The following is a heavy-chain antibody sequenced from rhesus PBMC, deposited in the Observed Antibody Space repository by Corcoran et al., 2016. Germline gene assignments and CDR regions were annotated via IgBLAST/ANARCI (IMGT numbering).Heavy chain of an antibody. D-gene: IGHD5-12*01. V-gene: IGHV4-76*01. CDR2: IYGSSGST. J-gene: IGHJ4*01. CDR3: ARGDTATAHFDY. CDR1: GGSISRGYD. Sequence: QVQLQESGPGVVKPSETLTLTCAVSGGSISRGYDWSWIRQPPGKGLEWIGYIYGSSGSTNYNPSLKNRVTISKDASKNQFSLKLSSVTAADTAVYYCARGDTATAHFDYWGQGVLVTVSS.